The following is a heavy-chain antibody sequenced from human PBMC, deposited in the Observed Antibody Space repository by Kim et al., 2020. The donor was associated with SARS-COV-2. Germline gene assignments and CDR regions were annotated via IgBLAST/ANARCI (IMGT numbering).Heavy chain of an antibody. CDR3: ARGSGSYGFDS. V-gene: IGHV3-74*01. D-gene: IGHD1-26*01. J-gene: IGHJ4*02. Sequence: YAASVKGRFTISRDNAKSTVDLQMNSLRPEYTAVYYCARGSGSYGFDSWGQGILVAVSS.